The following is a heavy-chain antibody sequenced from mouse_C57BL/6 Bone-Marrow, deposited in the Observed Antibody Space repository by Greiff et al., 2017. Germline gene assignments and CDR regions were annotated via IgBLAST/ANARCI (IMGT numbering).Heavy chain of an antibody. D-gene: IGHD2-1*01. CDR2: IDPSDSDT. J-gene: IGHJ2*01. Sequence: QVQLQQPGAELVMPGASVKLSCKASGYTFTSYWMHWVKQRPGQGLEWIGEIDPSDSDTNYNQKFKDKSTLTVDKSSSTAYMQLSSLTSEDTAVYYCARYDNSLDYWGQGTTLTVSS. CDR1: GYTFTSYW. V-gene: IGHV1-69*01. CDR3: ARYDNSLDY.